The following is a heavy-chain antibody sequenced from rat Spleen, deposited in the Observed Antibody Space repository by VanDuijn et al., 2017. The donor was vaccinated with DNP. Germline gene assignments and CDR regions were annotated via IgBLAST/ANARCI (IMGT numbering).Heavy chain of an antibody. CDR2: IIYDGSST. D-gene: IGHD1-4*01. V-gene: IGHV5-46*01. CDR3: ARHVLPLRVWDY. J-gene: IGHJ2*01. CDR1: GFIFSSFP. Sequence: EVQLVESGGGLVQPGRSMKLSCVASGFIFSSFPMAWVRQAPTKGLEWVATIIYDGSSTYYRDSVKGRFTISRDNAKSTLYLQMDSLRSEDTATYYCARHVLPLRVWDYWGQGVMVTVSS.